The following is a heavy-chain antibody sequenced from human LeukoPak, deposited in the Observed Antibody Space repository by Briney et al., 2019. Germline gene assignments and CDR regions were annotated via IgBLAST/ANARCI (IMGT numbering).Heavy chain of an antibody. V-gene: IGHV3-23*01. CDR2: FSYSGGST. D-gene: IGHD6-25*01. J-gene: IGHJ1*01. CDR3: ARDRAASGGLFQY. CDR1: GITFNNFA. Sequence: GGSLRLSCAASGITFNNFAMSWVRQAPGKGLEWGSTFSYSGGSTYYTDSVKGRFTISRDNSKNTLYLQMNSLRAEDTAIYYCARDRAASGGLFQYWGQGALVTVSS.